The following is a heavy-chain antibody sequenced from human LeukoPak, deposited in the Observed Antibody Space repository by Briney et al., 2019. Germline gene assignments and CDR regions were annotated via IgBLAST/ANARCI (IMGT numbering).Heavy chain of an antibody. V-gene: IGHV1-69*05. D-gene: IGHD3-22*01. J-gene: IGHJ4*02. Sequence: GASVKVSCKASGGTFSSYAISWVRQAPGQGLEWMGRIIPIFGTANYAQKFQGRVTITTDESTSTAYMELSSLRSEDTAVYYCARVGSSYYDSSGYQYYFDYWGQGTLVTVSS. CDR1: GGTFSSYA. CDR2: IIPIFGTA. CDR3: ARVGSSYYDSSGYQYYFDY.